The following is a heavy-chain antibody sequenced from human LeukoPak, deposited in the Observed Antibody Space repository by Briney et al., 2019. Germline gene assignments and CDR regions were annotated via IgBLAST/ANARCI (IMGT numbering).Heavy chain of an antibody. CDR1: GFTFSSYG. CDR3: AKDITFGGVIVYYFDY. J-gene: IGHJ4*02. D-gene: IGHD3-16*02. CDR2: ISGSGGST. Sequence: GGSLRLSCAASGFTFSSYGMSWVRQAPGKGLEWVSAISGSGGSTYYADSVKGRFTISRDNSKNTLYLQMNSLRAEDTAVYYCAKDITFGGVIVYYFDYWGQGTLVTVSS. V-gene: IGHV3-23*01.